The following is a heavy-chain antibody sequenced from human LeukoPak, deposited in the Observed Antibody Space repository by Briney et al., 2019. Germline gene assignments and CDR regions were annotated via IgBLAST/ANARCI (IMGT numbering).Heavy chain of an antibody. CDR1: GGSISSSSYY. CDR3: ARLVKVDYGMDV. J-gene: IGHJ6*02. CDR2: IYYSGST. D-gene: IGHD2-15*01. Sequence: SETLSLTCTVSGGSISSSSYYWGWIRQPPGKGLEWIGSIYYSGSTYYNPSLKSRVTISVDTSKNQFSLKLSSVTAADTAVYYCARLVKVDYGMDVWGQGTTVTVSS. V-gene: IGHV4-39*01.